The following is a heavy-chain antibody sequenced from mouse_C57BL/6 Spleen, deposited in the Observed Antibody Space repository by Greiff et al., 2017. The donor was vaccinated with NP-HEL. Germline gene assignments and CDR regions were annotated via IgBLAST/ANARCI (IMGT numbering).Heavy chain of an antibody. Sequence: VKLQESGPELVKPGASVKLSCKASGYTFTSYDINWVKQRPGQGLEWIGWIYPRDGSTKYNEKFKGKATLTVDTSSSTAYMELHSLTSEDSAVYFCARGGTAQNWGQGTTLTVSS. CDR1: GYTFTSYD. J-gene: IGHJ2*01. D-gene: IGHD3-2*02. CDR3: ARGGTAQN. V-gene: IGHV1-85*01. CDR2: IYPRDGST.